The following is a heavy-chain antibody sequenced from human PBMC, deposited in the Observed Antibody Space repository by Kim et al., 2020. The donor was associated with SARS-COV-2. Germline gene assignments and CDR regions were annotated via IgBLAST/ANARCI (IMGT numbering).Heavy chain of an antibody. D-gene: IGHD1-26*01. J-gene: IGHJ1*01. V-gene: IGHV1-2*06. CDR1: GYNFIGYS. CDR2: INPINGGT. Sequence: ASVKVSCKASGYNFIGYSIYWVRQAPGQGLEWMGRINPINGGTKYAQTFQGRVTLTSDTSISTVYLDLSRLKFDDTAVYYCARDRGKVGATVDWLWGQGT. CDR3: ARDRGKVGATVDWL.